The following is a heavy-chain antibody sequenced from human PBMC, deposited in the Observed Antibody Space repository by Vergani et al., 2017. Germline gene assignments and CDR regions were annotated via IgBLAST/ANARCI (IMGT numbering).Heavy chain of an antibody. V-gene: IGHV4-59*01. Sequence: QVQLQESGPGLVKPSETLSLTCTVSGGSISSYYWSWIRQPPGKGLEWIGNIYYSGSTNYNPSLKSRVTISVDTSKNQFSLKLSSVTAADTAVYYCAREVTMVRGLSGVDAFDIWGQGTMVTVSS. CDR2: IYYSGST. CDR1: GGSISSYY. J-gene: IGHJ3*02. CDR3: AREVTMVRGLSGVDAFDI. D-gene: IGHD3-10*01.